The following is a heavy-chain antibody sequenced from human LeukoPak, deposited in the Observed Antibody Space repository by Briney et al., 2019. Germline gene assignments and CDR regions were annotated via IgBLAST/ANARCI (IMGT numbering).Heavy chain of an antibody. Sequence: PGGSLRLSCAAFSGFSISWVRQAPGRGLEWVSAINGRGYDTYYLDSFKGRFTISRDNSNNTLYLQMNSLRPEDTAVYYCAKGHRSSSSFFDSWGQGILVTVSS. D-gene: IGHD6-19*01. J-gene: IGHJ4*02. CDR3: AKGHRSSSSFFDS. V-gene: IGHV3-23*01. CDR1: SGFS. CDR2: INGRGYDT.